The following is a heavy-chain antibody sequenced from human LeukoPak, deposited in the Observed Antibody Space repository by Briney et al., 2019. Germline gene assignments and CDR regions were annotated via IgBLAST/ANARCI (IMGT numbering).Heavy chain of an antibody. CDR2: ISGSGGST. CDR1: GFTFRSYA. CDR3: AKGLSSVPRYYFDY. J-gene: IGHJ4*02. D-gene: IGHD3-10*01. V-gene: IGHV3-23*01. Sequence: GGSLRVSCAASGFTFRSYAMSWVRQAPGKGLEWVSAISGSGGSTNYADSVKGRFTISRDNSKNTLYLQMNSLRAEDTAVYYCAKGLSSVPRYYFDYWGQGTLVTVSS.